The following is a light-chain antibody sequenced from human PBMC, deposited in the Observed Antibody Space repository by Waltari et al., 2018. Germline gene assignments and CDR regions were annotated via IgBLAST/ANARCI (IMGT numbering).Light chain of an antibody. CDR3: QQSYSTPLT. CDR2: AAS. V-gene: IGKV1-39*01. Sequence: DLQMTQSPSSVSASVGDSVTITCRASQSISSYLNWYQQKPGKAPKLLIHAASRLQSGVPSRFSGSGSGTDFTLTISSLQPEDFATYYCQQSYSTPLTFGGGTKVEIK. CDR1: QSISSY. J-gene: IGKJ4*01.